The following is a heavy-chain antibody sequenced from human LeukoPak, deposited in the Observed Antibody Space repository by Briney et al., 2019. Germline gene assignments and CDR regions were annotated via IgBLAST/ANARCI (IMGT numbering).Heavy chain of an antibody. Sequence: PGGSLRLSCAASGVTFSSYSMNWVRQAPGKGLEWVSYISSSSSTIYYADSVKGRFTISRDNAKNALYLQRTSLRAADTAVYYCASDDMITFGGDCDYWGQGTLVTVSS. CDR1: GVTFSSYS. J-gene: IGHJ4*02. D-gene: IGHD3-16*01. V-gene: IGHV3-48*04. CDR3: ASDDMITFGGDCDY. CDR2: ISSSSSTI.